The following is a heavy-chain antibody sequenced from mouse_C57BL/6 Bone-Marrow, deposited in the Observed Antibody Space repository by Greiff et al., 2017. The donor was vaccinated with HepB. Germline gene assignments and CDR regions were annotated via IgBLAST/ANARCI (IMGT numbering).Heavy chain of an antibody. J-gene: IGHJ2*01. D-gene: IGHD3-2*02. Sequence: QVQLKESGAELVKPGASVKLSCKASGYTFTEYTIHWVKQRSGQGLEWIGWFYPGSGSIKYNEKFKDKATLTAAKSSSTVYMELSRLTSEDSAVYFCARHEDRDSSGPYFDYWGQGTTLTVSS. CDR2: FYPGSGSI. V-gene: IGHV1-62-2*01. CDR1: GYTFTEYT. CDR3: ARHEDRDSSGPYFDY.